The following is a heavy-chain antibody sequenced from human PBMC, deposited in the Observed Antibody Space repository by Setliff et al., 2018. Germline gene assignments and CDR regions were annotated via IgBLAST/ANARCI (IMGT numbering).Heavy chain of an antibody. CDR2: ISSSSSTI. D-gene: IGHD3-16*01. J-gene: IGHJ4*02. V-gene: IGHV3-48*01. CDR3: ARDGGEY. CDR1: GFTFSNAW. Sequence: PGGSLRLSCAASGFTFSNAWMSWVRQAPGKGLEWVSYISSSSSTIYYADSVKGRFTISRDNAKNSLYLQMNSLRAEDTAVYYCARDGGEYWGQGTLVTVSS.